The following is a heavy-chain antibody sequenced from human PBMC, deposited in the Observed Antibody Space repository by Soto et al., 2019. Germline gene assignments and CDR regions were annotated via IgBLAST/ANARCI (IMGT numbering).Heavy chain of an antibody. CDR1: GFTLSDYI. CDR3: ARDFSLDY. Sequence: PGGSLRLSCAGSGFTLSDYIINWVRQAPGKGLEWVSYISSRSSTIYYADSVKGRFTISRDSAKNSLSLQMNSLRAEDTAVYYCARDFSLDYWGQGTLVTVST. J-gene: IGHJ4*02. V-gene: IGHV3-48*01. CDR2: ISSRSSTI.